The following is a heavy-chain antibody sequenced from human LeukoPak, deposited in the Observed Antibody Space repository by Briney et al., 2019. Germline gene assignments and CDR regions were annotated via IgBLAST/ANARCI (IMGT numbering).Heavy chain of an antibody. CDR2: IRYDGGNK. J-gene: IGHJ4*02. CDR1: GFTFSSYG. Sequence: GGSLRLSCAASGFTFSSYGMHWVRQAPGKGLEWVAFIRYDGGNKYYADSVKGRFTISRDNSKNTLYLQMNSLRAEDTAVYYCAKSRPQYSYGLYYFDYWGQGTLVTVSS. D-gene: IGHD5-18*01. CDR3: AKSRPQYSYGLYYFDY. V-gene: IGHV3-30*02.